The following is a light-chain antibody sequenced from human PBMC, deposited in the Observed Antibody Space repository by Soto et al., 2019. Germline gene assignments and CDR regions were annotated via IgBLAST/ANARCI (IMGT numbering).Light chain of an antibody. CDR3: FSYAGDSVYV. J-gene: IGLJ1*01. CDR1: NRYVGSYNL. V-gene: IGLV2-23*02. CDR2: EVT. Sequence: CVLTRPASVSGAPRQSITISCPGTNRYVGSYNLVSGFQQHPGKAPKLVIYEVTKRPSGVSDRFSGSKSGNTASLTISGLQAEDEADYYCFSYAGDSVYVFGTGTKVTV.